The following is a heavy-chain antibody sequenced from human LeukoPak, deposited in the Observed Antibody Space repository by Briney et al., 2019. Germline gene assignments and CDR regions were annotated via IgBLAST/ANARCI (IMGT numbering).Heavy chain of an antibody. CDR1: GYSFTSYW. J-gene: IGHJ4*02. CDR3: ARLAYYDFWSGYYRTYYFDY. D-gene: IGHD3-3*01. V-gene: IGHV5-51*01. Sequence: ESLKISCKGSGYSFTSYWIGWVRQMPGKGLEWMGIIYPGDSDTRYSPSFQGQVTISVDKSISTAYLQWSSLKASDTAMYYCARLAYYDFWSGYYRTYYFDYWGQGTLVTVSS. CDR2: IYPGDSDT.